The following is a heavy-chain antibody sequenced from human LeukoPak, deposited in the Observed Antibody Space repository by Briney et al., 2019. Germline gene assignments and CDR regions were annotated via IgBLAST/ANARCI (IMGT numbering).Heavy chain of an antibody. CDR1: GYTFTGYY. CDR2: INPNSGGT. Sequence: ASVKVSCKASGYTFTGYYMHWVRQAPGQGLEWIGWINPNSGGTNYAQKFQGRVTMTRDTSISTAYMELSRLRSDDTAVYYCARNTMVRGVIRYNWFDPWGQGTLVTVSS. J-gene: IGHJ5*02. CDR3: ARNTMVRGVIRYNWFDP. D-gene: IGHD3-10*01. V-gene: IGHV1-2*02.